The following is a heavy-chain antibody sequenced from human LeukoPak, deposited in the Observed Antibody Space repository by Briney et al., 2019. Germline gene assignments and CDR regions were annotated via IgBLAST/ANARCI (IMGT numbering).Heavy chain of an antibody. D-gene: IGHD4-17*01. J-gene: IGHJ4*02. CDR1: GFTFSNAW. CDR3: TTRWGDYGFDY. Sequence: PGGSLRLSCAASGFTFSNAWMSWVRQAPGMGLEWVGRIKSKTDGGTTDYAAPVKGRFTISRDDSKNTQYLQMNSLKTEDTAVYYCTTRWGDYGFDYWGQGTLVTVSS. V-gene: IGHV3-15*01. CDR2: IKSKTDGGTT.